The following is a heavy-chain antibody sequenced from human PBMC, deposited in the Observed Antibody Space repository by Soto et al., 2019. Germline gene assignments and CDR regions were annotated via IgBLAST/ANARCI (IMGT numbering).Heavy chain of an antibody. CDR3: AREGRATTGTSSSWRKSFDI. D-gene: IGHD1-26*01. CDR1: GVSFSGYY. CDR2: INHSGST. Sequence: PSETLSLTCAVYGVSFSGYYWSWIRQPPGKGLEWIGEINHSGSTNYNPSLKSRVTISVDTSKNQFALKLSSVTAADTAVYYCAREGRATTGTSSSWRKSFDIWGQGTMVTVS. J-gene: IGHJ3*02. V-gene: IGHV4-34*01.